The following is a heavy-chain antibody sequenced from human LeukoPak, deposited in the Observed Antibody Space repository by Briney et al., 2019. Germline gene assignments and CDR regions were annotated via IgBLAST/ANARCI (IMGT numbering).Heavy chain of an antibody. Sequence: SETLSLTCTVSGGSISPYYWSWIRQPPGKGLEWIGYMYYSGSTNYNPSLKSRVTISIDTSKNQFPLKLSSVTAADTAVYYCARRTGEAVWFDPWGQGTLVTVSS. CDR3: ARRTGEAVWFDP. D-gene: IGHD3-16*01. V-gene: IGHV4-59*08. CDR1: GGSISPYY. J-gene: IGHJ5*02. CDR2: MYYSGST.